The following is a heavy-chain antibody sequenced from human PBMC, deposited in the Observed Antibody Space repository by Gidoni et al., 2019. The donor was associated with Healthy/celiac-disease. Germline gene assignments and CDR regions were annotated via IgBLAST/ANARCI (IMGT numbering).Heavy chain of an antibody. D-gene: IGHD2-2*01. CDR1: GYTLTELS. V-gene: IGHV1-24*01. CDR3: ASSYCSSTSCLRGYYYYMDV. J-gene: IGHJ6*03. CDR2: FEPEDGET. Sequence: QVQLVQSGSEVKKPGASVKVSCKVSGYTLTELSMHWVRQAPGKGREWIGGFEPEDGETIYAQKFQGRVTMTEDTSTDTAYMELSSLRSEDTAVYYCASSYCSSTSCLRGYYYYMDVWGKGTTVTVSS.